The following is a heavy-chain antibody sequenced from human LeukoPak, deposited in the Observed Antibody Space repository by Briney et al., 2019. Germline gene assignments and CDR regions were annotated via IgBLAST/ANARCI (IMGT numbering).Heavy chain of an antibody. D-gene: IGHD3-10*01. CDR2: ISGSGGST. CDR3: AREGITMLQGVFDY. J-gene: IGHJ4*02. Sequence: GGSLRLSCTVSGFTVSSNSMSWVRQAPGKGLEWVSAISGSGGSTYYADSVKGRFTISRDNSKNTLYLQMNSLRAEDTAVFYCAREGITMLQGVFDYWGQGTPVTVSS. CDR1: GFTVSSNS. V-gene: IGHV3-23*01.